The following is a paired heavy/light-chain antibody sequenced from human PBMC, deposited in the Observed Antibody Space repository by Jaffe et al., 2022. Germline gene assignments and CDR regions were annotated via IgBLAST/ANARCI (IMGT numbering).Heavy chain of an antibody. CDR2: INWNGGST. V-gene: IGHV3-20*01. J-gene: IGHJ3*02. Sequence: EVQLVESGGGVVRPGGSLRLSCAASGFTFDDYGMSWVRQAPGKGLEWVSGINWNGGSTGYADSVKGRFTISRDNAKNSLYLQMNSLRAEDTALYHCARVLAAAGTRAFDIWGQGTMVTVSS. CDR1: GFTFDDYG. CDR3: ARVLAAAGTRAFDI. D-gene: IGHD6-13*01.
Light chain of an antibody. CDR2: DVS. CDR1: SSDVGGYNY. V-gene: IGLV2-11*01. Sequence: QSALTQPRSVSGSPGQSVTISCTGTSSDVGGYNYVSWYQQHPGKAPKLMIYDVSKRPSGVPDRFSGSKSGNTASLTISGLQAEDEADYYCCSYAGSRVVFGGGTKLTVL. J-gene: IGLJ2*01. CDR3: CSYAGSRVV.